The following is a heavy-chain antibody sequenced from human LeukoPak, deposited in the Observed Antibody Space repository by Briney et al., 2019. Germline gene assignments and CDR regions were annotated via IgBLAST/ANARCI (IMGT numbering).Heavy chain of an antibody. CDR3: ARVADYYDSSGYLHAEYFQH. J-gene: IGHJ1*01. Sequence: SETLSLTCTVSGGSIISYYWSWIRQPPGKGLEWIGYIYYSGRTNYNPSLKSRVTISVDTSKNQFSLKLSSLTAADTAVYYCARVADYYDSSGYLHAEYFQHWGQGTLVTVSS. D-gene: IGHD3-22*01. CDR1: GGSIISYY. CDR2: IYYSGRT. V-gene: IGHV4-59*01.